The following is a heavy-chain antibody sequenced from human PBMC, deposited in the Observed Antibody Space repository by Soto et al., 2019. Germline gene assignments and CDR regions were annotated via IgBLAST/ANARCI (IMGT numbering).Heavy chain of an antibody. Sequence: QVQLVQSGAEVKRPGSSVKVSCKASGGTFSSHAINWVRQAPGQGGEGMGGIVPFFKGRHYAQKFQGRGTLTADHPPRTVHMDLSDLRSEATAVYYFARDVPLNYYDATYYYYPMDVWGQGTTVTVSS. V-gene: IGHV1-69*01. J-gene: IGHJ6*02. CDR1: GGTFSSHA. CDR2: IVPFFKGR. D-gene: IGHD3-16*01. CDR3: ARDVPLNYYDATYYYYPMDV.